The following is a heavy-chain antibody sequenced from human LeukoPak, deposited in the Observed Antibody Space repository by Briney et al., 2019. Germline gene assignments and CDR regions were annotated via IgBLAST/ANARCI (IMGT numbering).Heavy chain of an antibody. D-gene: IGHD3-3*01. J-gene: IGHJ4*02. V-gene: IGHV4-4*07. CDR3: ARDRAIFGVAKYYFDY. CDR1: GGSISSYY. Sequence: PSETLSLTCTVSGGSISSYYWSWIRQPPGKGLEWIGRIYTSGSTNYNPSLKSRVTMSVDTSKNQFSLKLSSVTAADTAAYYCARDRAIFGVAKYYFDYWGQGTLVTVSS. CDR2: IYTSGST.